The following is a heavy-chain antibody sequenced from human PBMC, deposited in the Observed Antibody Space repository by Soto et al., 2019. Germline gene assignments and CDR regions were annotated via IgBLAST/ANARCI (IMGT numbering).Heavy chain of an antibody. V-gene: IGHV1-69*04. CDR2: IIPILGIA. J-gene: IGHJ3*02. D-gene: IGHD3-10*01. CDR1: GGTFSSYT. Sequence: SVKVSCKASGGTFSSYTISWVRQAPGQGLEWMGRIIPILGIANYAQKFQGRVTITADKSTSTAYMELSSLRSEDTAVYYCARDHRFPGVVFDIWGQGTMVTVSS. CDR3: ARDHRFPGVVFDI.